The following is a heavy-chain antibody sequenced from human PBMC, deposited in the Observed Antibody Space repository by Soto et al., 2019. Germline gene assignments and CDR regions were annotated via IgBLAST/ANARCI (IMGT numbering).Heavy chain of an antibody. Sequence: ETLSLTCSVSGGSINYNSYYWGWIRQPPGKGLEWVGGIFYTGTTYYSPSLKDRVTISVDTSKNSFSLNLTSVTAADTAVYFCARLVVVAPVANAWGQGTLVTVSS. CDR3: ARLVVVAPVANA. D-gene: IGHD2-2*01. CDR2: IFYTGTT. CDR1: GGSINYNSYY. V-gene: IGHV4-39*02. J-gene: IGHJ5*02.